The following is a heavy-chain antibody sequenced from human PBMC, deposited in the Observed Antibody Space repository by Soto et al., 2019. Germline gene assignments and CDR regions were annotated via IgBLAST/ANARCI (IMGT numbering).Heavy chain of an antibody. D-gene: IGHD6-19*01. V-gene: IGHV1-3*01. CDR1: GYTFTSYA. CDR2: INAGNGNT. Sequence: VSVKVSCNASGYTFTSYAMHWVRQAPGQRLEWMGWINAGNGNTKCSKKLQGRVTITRDTSASTAYMELSSLRSEDTAVYYCARYSSGWYGGWFYXWGQGTLFTASX. CDR3: ARYSSGWYGGWFYX. J-gene: IGHJ5*02.